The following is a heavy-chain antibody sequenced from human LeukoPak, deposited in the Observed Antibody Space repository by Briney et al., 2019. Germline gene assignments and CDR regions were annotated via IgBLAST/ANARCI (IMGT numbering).Heavy chain of an antibody. V-gene: IGHV3-7*03. CDR3: VRNLAVAGTCFDS. CDR1: GFTFRNYW. J-gene: IGHJ4*02. D-gene: IGHD6-19*01. CDR2: IKQDGSDR. Sequence: GGSLRLSCAASGFTFRNYWVSWVRQAPGTGLEWVANIKQDGSDRNYVTSVRGRFTISRDNAESSLYLQMNSLRVEDTAVYYCVRNLAVAGTCFDSWGQGTLVTVSS.